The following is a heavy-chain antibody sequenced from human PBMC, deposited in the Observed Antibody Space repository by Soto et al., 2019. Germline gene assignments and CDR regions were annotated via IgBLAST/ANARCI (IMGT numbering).Heavy chain of an antibody. CDR3: ARGPEGLRFLEWLGPYYYYGMDV. V-gene: IGHV1-18*01. D-gene: IGHD3-3*01. CDR1: GYTFTSYG. Sequence: ASVKVSCKASGYTFTSYGISWVRQAPGQGLEWMGWISAYNGNTNYAQKLQGRVTMTTDTSTSTAYMELRSLRSDDTAVYYCARGPEGLRFLEWLGPYYYYGMDVWCQGTTVTVSS. J-gene: IGHJ6*02. CDR2: ISAYNGNT.